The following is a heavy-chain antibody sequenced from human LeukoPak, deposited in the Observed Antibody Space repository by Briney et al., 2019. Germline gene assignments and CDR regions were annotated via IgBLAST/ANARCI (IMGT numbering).Heavy chain of an antibody. D-gene: IGHD3-10*01. V-gene: IGHV3-74*01. J-gene: IGHJ4*02. Sequence: TGGSLRLSCAASGFTFSYYWMHWVRQAPGKGLVWVSRIHSDGSSTNYADSVKGRFTISRDNSKNTLYLQMNSLRAEDTAVYYCAKALNYYASGSYGDYWGQGTLVTASS. CDR2: IHSDGSST. CDR1: GFTFSYYW. CDR3: AKALNYYASGSYGDY.